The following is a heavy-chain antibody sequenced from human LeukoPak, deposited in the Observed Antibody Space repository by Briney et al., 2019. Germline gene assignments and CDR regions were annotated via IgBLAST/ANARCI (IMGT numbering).Heavy chain of an antibody. J-gene: IGHJ4*02. Sequence: SETLSLTCTVFGASISSNYWSWVRQPPGKGLEWIGYIYYNGNTNYNPSLESRVTISVDTSKKHFSLKLSSVTAADTAVYYCARAGSYALNDYWGQGTLVTVSS. CDR2: IYYNGNT. CDR1: GASISSNY. CDR3: ARAGSYALNDY. D-gene: IGHD2-2*01. V-gene: IGHV4-59*12.